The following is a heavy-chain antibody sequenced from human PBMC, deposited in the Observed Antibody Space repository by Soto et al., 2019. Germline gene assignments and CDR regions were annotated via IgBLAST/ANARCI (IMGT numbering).Heavy chain of an antibody. CDR2: MNPNSGNT. CDR1: GYTFTSYE. J-gene: IGHJ4*02. Sequence: GASVKVSCKASGYTFTSYEINWVRQATGQGLEWMGWMNPNSGNTGYAQKFQGRVTMTRNTSISTAYMELSSLRSEDTAVYYCARGRTIFGVVPFSYWGQGTLVTVSS. V-gene: IGHV1-8*01. CDR3: ARGRTIFGVVPFSY. D-gene: IGHD3-3*01.